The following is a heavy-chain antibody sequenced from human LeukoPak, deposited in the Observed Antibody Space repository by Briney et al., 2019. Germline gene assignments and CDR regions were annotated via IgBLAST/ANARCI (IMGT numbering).Heavy chain of an antibody. CDR1: SGSISSGDYY. D-gene: IGHD5-12*01. V-gene: IGHV4-30-4*01. Sequence: SEALSLTCTVSSGSISSGDYYWSWVRQPPGKGLEWIGYIYYSGSTYYNPPLKSRVTISVDTSKNQFSLKLSSVTAADTAVYYCARVSGYSGYASFDPWGQGTLVTVSS. J-gene: IGHJ5*02. CDR2: IYYSGST. CDR3: ARVSGYSGYASFDP.